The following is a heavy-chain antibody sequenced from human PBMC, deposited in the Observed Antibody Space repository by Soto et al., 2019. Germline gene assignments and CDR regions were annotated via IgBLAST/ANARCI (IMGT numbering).Heavy chain of an antibody. V-gene: IGHV3-21*01. D-gene: IGHD3-10*01. CDR1: GFSFTSYT. CDR2: ISAGGRSI. CDR3: ARSTPGNPFDI. Sequence: EVQLVESGGGLVKPGGSLRVSCAASGFSFTSYTMNWVRQAPGKGLEWVASISAGGRSIYYADSLKGRSTVSRDNAKSSLYLQMSSLRAEYTAVYYCARSTPGNPFDIWGQGTMVTVSS. J-gene: IGHJ3*02.